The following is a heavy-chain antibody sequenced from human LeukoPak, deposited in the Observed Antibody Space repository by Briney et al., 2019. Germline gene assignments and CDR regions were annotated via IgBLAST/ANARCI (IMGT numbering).Heavy chain of an antibody. CDR1: AGSTGSYY. CDR2: IHTSGTT. J-gene: IGHJ5*01. Sequence: PSETLSLTCTVSAGSTGSYYCGFIRQSAGTGLEWLGRIHTSGTTWYNPSLKSRVTLSVDASKTQFSLGLTSVPAQSMRLCYRARGDYSTGGGRNWFDYWGHGTLVTVSS. V-gene: IGHV4-4*07. D-gene: IGHD3-16*01. CDR3: ARGDYSTGGGRNWFDY.